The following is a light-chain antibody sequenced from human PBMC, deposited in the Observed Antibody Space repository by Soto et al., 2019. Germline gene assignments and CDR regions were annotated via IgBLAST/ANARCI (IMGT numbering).Light chain of an antibody. J-gene: IGLJ3*02. CDR3: VTWDINLGAWV. V-gene: IGLV1-51*01. CDR1: SSNIGDNY. CDR2: DKN. Sequence: QSVLTQPPSMSAAPGQNVTISCSGSSSNIGDNYVSWYQHLPGTAPKLLIYDKNKRPSGIPDRFSGSKSGTSATLGITGLQTGDEGDYYCVTWDINLGAWVFGGGTKLTVL.